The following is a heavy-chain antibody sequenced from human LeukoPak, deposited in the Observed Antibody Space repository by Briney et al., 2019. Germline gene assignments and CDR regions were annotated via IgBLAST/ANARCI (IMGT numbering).Heavy chain of an antibody. J-gene: IGHJ5*02. CDR2: ISKNGKTI. D-gene: IGHD2-21*01. V-gene: IGHV3-48*04. CDR1: GFTFSSYA. Sequence: GGSLRLSCAASGFTFSSYAMHWVRQAPGKGLEWLSYISKNGKTIYYADSVKGRFTISRDNAKKSVYLQMNSLRAEDTAVYYCATTGLLGDIPWGQGTLVTVSS. CDR3: ATTGLLGDIP.